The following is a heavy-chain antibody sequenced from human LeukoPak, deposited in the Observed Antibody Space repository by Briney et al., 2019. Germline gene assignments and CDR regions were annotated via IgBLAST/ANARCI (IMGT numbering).Heavy chain of an antibody. CDR3: AREGVGTSRWHGRWALDY. CDR1: GLSFSSYW. J-gene: IGHJ4*02. Sequence: GGSLRLSCAASGLSFSSYWIHWVRQAPGEGLVWVSRINSDGSSTTYADSVKGRFSISRDNAKNTVYLQMNSLRPEDAAVYYCAREGVGTSRWHGRWALDYWGQGTLVTVSS. CDR2: INSDGSST. V-gene: IGHV3-74*01. D-gene: IGHD1-7*01.